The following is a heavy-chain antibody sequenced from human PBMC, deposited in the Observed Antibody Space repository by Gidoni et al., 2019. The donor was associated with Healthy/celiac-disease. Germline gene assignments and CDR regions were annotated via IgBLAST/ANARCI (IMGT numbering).Heavy chain of an antibody. Sequence: EVQLVESGGGLVQPGGSLRLPCSASGFTFSSYAMHWVRQAPGKGLEYVSAISSNGGSTYYADSVKGRFTISRDNSKNTLYLQMSSLRAEDTAVYYCVKDPNKGYSYGFDYWGQGTLVTVSS. J-gene: IGHJ4*02. CDR2: ISSNGGST. V-gene: IGHV3-64D*06. CDR1: GFTFSSYA. D-gene: IGHD5-18*01. CDR3: VKDPNKGYSYGFDY.